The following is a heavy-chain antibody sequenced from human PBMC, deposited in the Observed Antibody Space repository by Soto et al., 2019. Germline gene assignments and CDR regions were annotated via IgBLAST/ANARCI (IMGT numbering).Heavy chain of an antibody. D-gene: IGHD1-1*01. Sequence: VQLVESGGGLVKPGGSLRLSCAASGFSFSNAWMNWVRQAPGKGLEWVGRVKSKADGETSDYDVSVKDRVTISRDYSKNTVYLQKSILRIKDTGGYYCAAVDWSHDDYPAMDVWGQGTKVTVSS. CDR2: VKSKADGETS. CDR1: GFSFSNAW. J-gene: IGHJ6*02. CDR3: AAVDWSHDDYPAMDV. V-gene: IGHV3-15*07.